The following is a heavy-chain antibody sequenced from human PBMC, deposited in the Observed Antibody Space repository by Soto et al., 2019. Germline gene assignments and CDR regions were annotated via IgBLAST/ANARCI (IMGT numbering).Heavy chain of an antibody. CDR2: IGTAGDT. CDR1: GFTFSSYD. D-gene: IGHD4-17*01. Sequence: PGGSLRLSCAASGFTFSSYDMHWVRQATGKGLEWVSAIGTAGDTYYPGSVKGRFTISRENAKNSFYLQMNSLRAGDTAVYYCARDSDYGYLDYWGQGTLVTVSS. V-gene: IGHV3-13*01. CDR3: ARDSDYGYLDY. J-gene: IGHJ4*02.